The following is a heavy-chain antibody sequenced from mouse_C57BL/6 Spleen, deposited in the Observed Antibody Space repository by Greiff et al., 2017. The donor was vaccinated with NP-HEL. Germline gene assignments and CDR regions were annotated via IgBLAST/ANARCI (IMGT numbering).Heavy chain of an antibody. J-gene: IGHJ4*01. V-gene: IGHV1-82*01. CDR2: IYPGDGDT. CDR3: ARELYSNYLYYAMDY. Sequence: VQLQESGPELVKPGASVKISCKASGYAFSSSWMNWVKQRPGKGLEWIGRIYPGDGDTNYNGKFKGKATLTADKTSSTAYMQHSSLTSEDSAVYFCARELYSNYLYYAMDYWGQGTSVTVSS. D-gene: IGHD2-5*01. CDR1: GYAFSSSW.